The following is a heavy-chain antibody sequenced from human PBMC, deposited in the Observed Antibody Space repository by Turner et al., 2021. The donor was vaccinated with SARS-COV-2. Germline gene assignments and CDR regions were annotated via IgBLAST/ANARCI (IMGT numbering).Heavy chain of an antibody. V-gene: IGHV3-7*01. CDR2: IKEDGSEK. CDR3: ARRRGMDV. J-gene: IGHJ6*02. Sequence: EVQLVESGGGLVQPGGSLRLSCAASGFTFSSFWMSWVRKGPGKGLEWVANIKEDGSEKYYVDSVKGRFTISRDNAKNSVYLQMNSLRAEDTAVYYCARRRGMDVWGQGTTVTVSS. CDR1: GFTFSSFW.